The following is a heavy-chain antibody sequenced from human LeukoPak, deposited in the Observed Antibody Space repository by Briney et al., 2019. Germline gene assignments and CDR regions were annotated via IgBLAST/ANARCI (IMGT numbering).Heavy chain of an antibody. Sequence: ASVHVSCHASGYLFRYYYIHWLRPAPGQAIGWMGWISRNSGATKFAQRFQGRVSLTRDTSISTAYMELSALTFDDTAIYYCVSWAGGNSDVASFDYWGQGTLVTVSS. CDR1: GYLFRYYY. V-gene: IGHV1/OR15-1*04. J-gene: IGHJ4*02. CDR3: VSWAGGNSDVASFDY. CDR2: ISRNSGAT. D-gene: IGHD2-21*01.